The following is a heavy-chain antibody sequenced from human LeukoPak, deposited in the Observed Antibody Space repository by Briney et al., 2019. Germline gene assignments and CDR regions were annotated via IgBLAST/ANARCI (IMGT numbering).Heavy chain of an antibody. V-gene: IGHV3-48*04. D-gene: IGHD2/OR15-2a*01. CDR1: GFTFSSYS. Sequence: GGSLRPSCAASGFTFSSYSMNWVRQAPGKGLEWVSYISNGGSSVYYADSVKGRFTTSRDNAKNSLYLLMNSLRAEDTAVYYCARQNISWFDPWGQGTLVTVSS. J-gene: IGHJ5*02. CDR2: ISNGGSSV. CDR3: ARQNISWFDP.